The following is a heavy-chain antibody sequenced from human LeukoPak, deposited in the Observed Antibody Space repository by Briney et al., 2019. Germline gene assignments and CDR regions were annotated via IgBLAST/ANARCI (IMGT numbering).Heavy chain of an antibody. CDR1: GYTFTSYG. V-gene: IGHV1-18*01. CDR2: ISTYNGNT. J-gene: IGHJ4*02. CDR3: AREYCSTTSCYGPDY. Sequence: ASVKVSCKASGYTFTSYGISWVRQAPGQGLEWMGWISTYNGNTKYAQKLQGRVIMTTDTSTGTPYMELRSLRSDDTAVYYCAREYCSTTSCYGPDYWGQGTWSPSPQ. D-gene: IGHD2-2*01.